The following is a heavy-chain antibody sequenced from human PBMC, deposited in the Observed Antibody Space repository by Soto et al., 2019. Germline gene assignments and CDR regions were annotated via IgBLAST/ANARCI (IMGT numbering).Heavy chain of an antibody. D-gene: IGHD6-6*01. Sequence: PSETLSLTCAVYGGSFSGYYWSWIRQPPGKGLEWIGEINHSGSTNYNPSLKSRVTISVDTSKNQFSLKLSSVTAADTAVYYCARGGKQLVRNYYYVDVWGKGTTVTVSS. V-gene: IGHV4-34*01. J-gene: IGHJ6*03. CDR3: ARGGKQLVRNYYYVDV. CDR2: INHSGST. CDR1: GGSFSGYY.